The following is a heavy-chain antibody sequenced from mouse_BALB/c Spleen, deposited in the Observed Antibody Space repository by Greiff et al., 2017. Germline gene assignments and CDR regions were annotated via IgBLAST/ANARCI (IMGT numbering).Heavy chain of an antibody. V-gene: IGHV1S81*02. CDR3: TREGDYYGDYAMDY. J-gene: IGHJ4*01. CDR2: INPSNGGT. D-gene: IGHD1-1*01. Sequence: QVQLQQPGAELVKPGASVKLSCKASGYTFTSYYMYWVKQRPGQGLEWIGGINPSNGGTNFNEKFKSKATLTVDKSSSTAYMQLSSLTSEDSAVYYCTREGDYYGDYAMDYWGQGTSVTVSS. CDR1: GYTFTSYY.